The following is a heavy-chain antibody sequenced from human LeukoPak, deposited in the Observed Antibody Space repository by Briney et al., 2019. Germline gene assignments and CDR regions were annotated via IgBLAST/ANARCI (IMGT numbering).Heavy chain of an antibody. CDR3: ARVYRLGWFGELLGRHYFDY. D-gene: IGHD3-10*01. V-gene: IGHV4-34*01. J-gene: IGHJ4*02. Sequence: SETLSLTCAVYGGSFSGYYWSWIRQPPGKGLEWIGEINHSGSTNYNPSLKSRVTISVDTSKNQFSLKLSSVTAADTAVYYCARVYRLGWFGELLGRHYFDYWGQGTLVTVSS. CDR2: INHSGST. CDR1: GGSFSGYY.